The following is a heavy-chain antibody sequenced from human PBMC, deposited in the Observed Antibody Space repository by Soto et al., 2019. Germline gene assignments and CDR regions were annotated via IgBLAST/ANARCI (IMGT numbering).Heavy chain of an antibody. CDR2: ISGSGGST. D-gene: IGHD2-2*01. V-gene: IGHV3-23*01. J-gene: IGHJ6*03. CDR3: AKAARYCSSTSCYRRSVENYYYYYMDV. CDR1: GFTFSSYA. Sequence: PGGSLRLSCAASGFTFSSYAMSWVRQAPGKGLEWVSAISGSGGSTYYADSVKGRFTISRDNPKNTLYLQMNSLRAEDTAVYYCAKAARYCSSTSCYRRSVENYYYYYMDVWGKGTTVTVSS.